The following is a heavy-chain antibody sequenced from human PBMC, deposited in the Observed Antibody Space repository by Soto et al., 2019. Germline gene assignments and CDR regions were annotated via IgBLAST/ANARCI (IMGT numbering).Heavy chain of an antibody. CDR2: ISSGSRTI. CDR3: ARDVEWCAA. J-gene: IGHJ5*02. D-gene: IGHD3-3*01. V-gene: IGHV3-48*01. Sequence: EVRLVQSGRALAQPGGSLRLSCAATGFAFSTYSMSWVRQAPGKGLEWLSSISSGSRTIDYADSVKGRFFISRDNARELLFLQMNSLTVEDTAVYYCARDVEWCAAWGQGTLVTVSS. CDR1: GFAFSTYS.